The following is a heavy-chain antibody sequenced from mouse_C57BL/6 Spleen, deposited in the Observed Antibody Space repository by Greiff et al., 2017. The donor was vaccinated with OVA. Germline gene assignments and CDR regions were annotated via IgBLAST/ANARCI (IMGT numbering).Heavy chain of an antibody. V-gene: IGHV3-6*01. CDR3: ARERTYSPYYFDY. CDR1: GYSITSGYY. CDR2: ISYDGSN. Sequence: EVQLQQSGPGLVKPSQSLSLTCSVTGYSITSGYYWNWIRQFPGNKLEWMGYISYDGSNNYNPSLKNRISITRDTSKNQFFLKLNSVTTEDTATYYCARERTYSPYYFDYWGQGTTLTVSS. J-gene: IGHJ2*01. D-gene: IGHD5-1*01.